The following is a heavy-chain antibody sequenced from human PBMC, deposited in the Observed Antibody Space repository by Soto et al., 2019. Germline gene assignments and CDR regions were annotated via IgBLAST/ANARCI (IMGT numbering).Heavy chain of an antibody. CDR2: IYYSGST. D-gene: IGHD3-22*01. CDR3: ARARYCSSTSCRTFPYYYDSSGYYFDY. Sequence: SETLSLTCTVSGGSISSGDYYWSWIRQPPGKGLEWIGYIYYSGSTYYNPSLKSRVTISVDTSKNQFSLKLSSVTAADTAVYYCARARYCSSTSCRTFPYYYDSSGYYFDYWGQGTLVTAPQ. J-gene: IGHJ4*02. CDR1: GGSISSGDYY. V-gene: IGHV4-30-4*01.